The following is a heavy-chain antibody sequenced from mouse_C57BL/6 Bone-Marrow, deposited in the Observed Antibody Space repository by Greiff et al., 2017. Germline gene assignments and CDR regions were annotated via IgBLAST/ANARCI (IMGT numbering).Heavy chain of an antibody. CDR3: ARITGLGTTVPDWYFDV. CDR1: GYSFTGYY. J-gene: IGHJ1*03. V-gene: IGHV1-42*01. D-gene: IGHD1-1*01. CDR2: INPSTGGT. Sequence: VQLQQSGPELVKPGASVKISCKASGYSFTGYYMNWVKQSPEKSLEWIGEINPSTGGTTYNQKFKAKATLTVDKSSSTAYMELRSLTSEDTAVYYCARITGLGTTVPDWYFDVWGTGTTVTVSS.